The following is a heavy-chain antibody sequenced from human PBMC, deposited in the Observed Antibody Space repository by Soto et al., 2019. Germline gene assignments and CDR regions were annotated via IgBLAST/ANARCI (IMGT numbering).Heavy chain of an antibody. J-gene: IGHJ6*02. Sequence: QVQLVQSGAEVKKPGSSVKVSCKASGGTFSSYAISWVRQAPGQGLEWMGGIIPIFGTADYAQKFQGRGTSTADESTSTAYMELSSLRSEDTAVYYCASSRLGGTGYYYGMDVWGQGTTVTVSS. CDR1: GGTFSSYA. CDR3: ASSRLGGTGYYYGMDV. V-gene: IGHV1-69*12. D-gene: IGHD3-16*01. CDR2: IIPIFGTA.